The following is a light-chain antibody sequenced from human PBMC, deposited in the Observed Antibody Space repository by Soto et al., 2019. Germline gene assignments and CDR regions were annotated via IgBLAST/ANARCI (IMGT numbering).Light chain of an antibody. Sequence: QSVLTQPPSVSGAPGQRVTLSCTGSSSNIGAGYDVHWYQQLPGTAPKLLIYGNSNRPSVVPDRFSGSKSGTSASLAITGLQAEDEADYYCQSYDSSLSGWVFGGGTKLTVL. J-gene: IGLJ3*02. CDR3: QSYDSSLSGWV. CDR1: SSNIGAGYD. CDR2: GNS. V-gene: IGLV1-40*01.